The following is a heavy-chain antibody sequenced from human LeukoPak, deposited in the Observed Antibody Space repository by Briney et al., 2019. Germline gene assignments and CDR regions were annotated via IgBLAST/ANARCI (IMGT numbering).Heavy chain of an antibody. CDR3: ARDTAAGDIVLMVYERHYYYYGMDV. J-gene: IGHJ6*02. CDR1: GYTFTSYG. CDR2: ISAYNGNT. D-gene: IGHD2-8*01. Sequence: ASVKVSCKASGYTFTSYGISWVRQAPGQGLEWVGWISAYNGNTNYAQKLQGRVTMTTDTSTSTAYMELRSLRSDDTAVYYCARDTAAGDIVLMVYERHYYYYGMDVWGQGTTVTVSS. V-gene: IGHV1-18*01.